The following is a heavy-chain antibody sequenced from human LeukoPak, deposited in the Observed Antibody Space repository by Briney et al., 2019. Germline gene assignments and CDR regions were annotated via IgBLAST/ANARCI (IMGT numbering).Heavy chain of an antibody. D-gene: IGHD6-19*01. J-gene: IGHJ4*02. CDR2: IWYDGSNK. V-gene: IGHV3-33*08. CDR3: ARDAVAQFDY. CDR1: GFTFSSYG. Sequence: GRSLRLSRAASGFTFSSYGMHWVRQAPGKGLEWVAVIWYDGSNKYYADSVKGRFTISRDNSKNTLYLQMNSLRAEDTAVYYCARDAVAQFDYWGQGTLVTVSS.